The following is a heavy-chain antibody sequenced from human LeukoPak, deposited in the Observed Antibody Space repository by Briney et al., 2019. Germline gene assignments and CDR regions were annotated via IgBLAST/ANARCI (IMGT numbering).Heavy chain of an antibody. V-gene: IGHV4-34*01. J-gene: IGHJ4*02. CDR3: ARHYGP. CDR1: GESFSGYY. Sequence: PSETLSLTCAVYGESFSGYYWNYIRQPPGKGLEWIGSIYYSGSTYYNPSLKSRVTISVDTSKNQFSLKLNSVTATDTAVYYCARHYGPWGQGTLVTVSS. D-gene: IGHD3-16*01. CDR2: IYYSGST.